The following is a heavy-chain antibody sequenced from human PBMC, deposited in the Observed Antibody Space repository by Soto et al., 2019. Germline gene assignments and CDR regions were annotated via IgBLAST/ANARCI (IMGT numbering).Heavy chain of an antibody. D-gene: IGHD6-19*01. Sequence: SPSFQGHVTISADKSISTAYLQWSSLKASDTAMYYCARQGSGWYYFDYWGQGTLVTVSS. J-gene: IGHJ4*02. V-gene: IGHV5-10-1*01. CDR3: ARQGSGWYYFDY.